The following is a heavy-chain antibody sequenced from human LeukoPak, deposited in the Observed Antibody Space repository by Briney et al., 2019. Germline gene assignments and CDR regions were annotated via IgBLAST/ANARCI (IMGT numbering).Heavy chain of an antibody. D-gene: IGHD6-19*01. CDR1: GGSFSGYY. J-gene: IGHJ4*02. CDR2: INHSGST. V-gene: IGHV4-34*01. CDR3: ATRIAVAGTNFDY. Sequence: SETLSLTCAVYGGSFSGYYWSWIRQPPGKGLEWIGEINHSGSTNYNPSLKSRVTISVDTSKNQFSLKLSSVTAADTAVYYCATRIAVAGTNFDYWGQGTQVTVSS.